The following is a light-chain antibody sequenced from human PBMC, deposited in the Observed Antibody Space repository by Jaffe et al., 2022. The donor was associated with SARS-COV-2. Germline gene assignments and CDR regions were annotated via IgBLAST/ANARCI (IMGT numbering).Light chain of an antibody. Sequence: QSALTQPASVSGSPGQSITISCTGTSSDVGGYNYVSWYQQLPGKAPKLMIYDVSNRPSGVSNRFSGSKSGKTASLTISGLQAEDEADYYCSSYTSSSTWVFGGGTKLTVL. V-gene: IGLV2-14*01. J-gene: IGLJ3*02. CDR3: SSYTSSSTWV. CDR2: DVS. CDR1: SSDVGGYNY.